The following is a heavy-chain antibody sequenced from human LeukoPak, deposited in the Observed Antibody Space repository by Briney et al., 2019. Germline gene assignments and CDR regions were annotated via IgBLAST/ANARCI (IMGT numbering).Heavy chain of an antibody. CDR1: GGSISSSSYY. J-gene: IGHJ5*02. CDR3: ARARGYYYGSGSYSSWFDP. D-gene: IGHD3-10*01. CDR2: IYYSGST. V-gene: IGHV4-39*07. Sequence: SETLSLTCTVSGGSISSSSYYWGWIRQPPGKGLEWIGSIYYSGSTNYNPSLKSRVTISVDTSKNQFSLKLSSVTAADTAVYYCARARGYYYGSGSYSSWFDPWGQGTLVTVSS.